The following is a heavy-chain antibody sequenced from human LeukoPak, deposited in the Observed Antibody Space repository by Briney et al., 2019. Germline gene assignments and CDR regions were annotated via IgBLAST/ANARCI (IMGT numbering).Heavy chain of an antibody. CDR1: GGSFSGYY. Sequence: SETLSLTCAVYGGSFSGYYWSWIRQPPGKGLEWIGYIYYSGSTNYNPSLKSRVTISVDTSKNQFSLKLSSVTAADTAVYYCARAAYYYGSGSRTLGAFDIWGQGTMVTVSS. CDR3: ARAAYYYGSGSRTLGAFDI. J-gene: IGHJ3*02. V-gene: IGHV4-59*01. D-gene: IGHD3-10*01. CDR2: IYYSGST.